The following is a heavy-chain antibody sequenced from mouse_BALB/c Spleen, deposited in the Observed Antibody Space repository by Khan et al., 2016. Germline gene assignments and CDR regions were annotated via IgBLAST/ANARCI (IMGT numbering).Heavy chain of an antibody. V-gene: IGHV1S56*01. CDR3: ARHYRYSWFVY. CDR1: GYTFTNYY. Sequence: QLQQSGPELVKPGTSVRISCKAAGYTFTNYYIHWLKQGPGQGLEWIGWIFPGNVNTKFNEKFKGKATLTVDKSSTTVYMNLSSLTSEDSAVYFCARHYRYSWFVYWGQGTLVTVSA. D-gene: IGHD2-14*01. CDR2: IFPGNVNT. J-gene: IGHJ3*01.